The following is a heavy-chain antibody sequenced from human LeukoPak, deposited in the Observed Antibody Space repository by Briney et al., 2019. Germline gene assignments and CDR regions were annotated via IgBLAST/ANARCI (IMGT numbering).Heavy chain of an antibody. CDR1: VFTLSSAW. J-gene: IGHJ5*02. D-gene: IGHD2-2*01. CDR2: SKSKTDGGTT. V-gene: IGHV3-15*01. CDR3: AKYCISADCYANWFGP. Sequence: PGGSLRLSCAGSVFTLSSAWMTWVRQAPGKGLEWVGLSKSKTDGGTTDYAAPVKGRFTISRDDSKNTLYLQMNSLKTEDTAVYYCAKYCISADCYANWFGPWGQGTLVTVSS.